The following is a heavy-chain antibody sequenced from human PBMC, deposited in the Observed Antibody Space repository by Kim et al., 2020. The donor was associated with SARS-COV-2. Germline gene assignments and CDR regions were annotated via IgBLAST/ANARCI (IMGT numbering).Heavy chain of an antibody. D-gene: IGHD3-22*01. CDR1: GGSFSGYY. V-gene: IGHV4-34*01. CDR2: INHSGST. J-gene: IGHJ4*02. CDR3: ARGPPSYDSSGYYYLFEY. Sequence: SETLSLTCAVYGGSFSGYYWSWIRQPPGKGLEWIGEINHSGSTNYNPSLKSRVTISVDTSKNQFSLKLSSVTAADTAVYYCARGPPSYDSSGYYYLFEYWGQGTLVTVSS.